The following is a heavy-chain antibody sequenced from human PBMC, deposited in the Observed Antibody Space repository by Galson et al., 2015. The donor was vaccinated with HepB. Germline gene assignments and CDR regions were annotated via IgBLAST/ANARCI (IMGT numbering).Heavy chain of an antibody. CDR1: GFTFSSHG. CDR2: IRYDGSNK. Sequence: SLRLSCAASGFTFSSHGIHWVRQAPGKGLEWVTFIRYDGSNKYYRDSVKGRFTISRDNSQNTLYLQMNSLRAEDSAVYYCVKCSSSWSDFQHWGQGTLVTVSS. D-gene: IGHD6-13*01. CDR3: VKCSSSWSDFQH. V-gene: IGHV3-30*02. J-gene: IGHJ1*01.